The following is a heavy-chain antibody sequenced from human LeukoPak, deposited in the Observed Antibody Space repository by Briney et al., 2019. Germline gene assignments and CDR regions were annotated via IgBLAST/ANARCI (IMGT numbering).Heavy chain of an antibody. V-gene: IGHV3-7*01. Sequence: GGSLRLSCAASGFTFSSYGMHWVRQAPGKGLEWVANIKGDESARHQADSVKGRFTISRDNAQKSVYLQMSSLRREDTAVYYCARDVGGSLDYWGQGTLVTVSS. CDR3: ARDVGGSLDY. J-gene: IGHJ4*02. CDR1: GFTFSSYG. CDR2: IKGDESAR. D-gene: IGHD1-26*01.